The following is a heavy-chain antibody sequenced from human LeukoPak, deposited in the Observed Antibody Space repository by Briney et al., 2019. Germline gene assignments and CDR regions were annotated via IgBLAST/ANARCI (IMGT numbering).Heavy chain of an antibody. D-gene: IGHD3-16*02. CDR2: ISGSGGST. CDR1: GFTFSSYA. CDR3: AKEGRSSHFYYGMDV. V-gene: IGHV3-23*01. J-gene: IGHJ6*02. Sequence: GGSLTLSCAASGFTFSSYAMSWVRQAPGKGLEWVSAISGSGGSTYYADSVKGRFTISRDNSKNTLYLQMNSLRAEDTAVYYCAKEGRSSHFYYGMDVWGQGATVTVSS.